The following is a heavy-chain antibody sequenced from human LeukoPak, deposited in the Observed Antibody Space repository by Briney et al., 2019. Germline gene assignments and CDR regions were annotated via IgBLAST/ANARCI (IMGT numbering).Heavy chain of an antibody. CDR1: GFIFNTYS. D-gene: IGHD4-17*01. Sequence: GGSLRLSCAASGFIFNTYSMNWVSQAPGKGLEWVSYISSSGGTMYYADSVKGRFTISRDNANNSLYLQLNSLTVEDTAVYYCARDLDYGLDYWGQGTLVTVSS. V-gene: IGHV3-48*01. CDR2: ISSSGGTM. CDR3: ARDLDYGLDY. J-gene: IGHJ4*02.